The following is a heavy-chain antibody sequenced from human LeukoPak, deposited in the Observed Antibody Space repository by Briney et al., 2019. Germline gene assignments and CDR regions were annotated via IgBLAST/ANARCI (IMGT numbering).Heavy chain of an antibody. CDR3: AKDMTIYSTSWYEYFQH. D-gene: IGHD6-13*01. V-gene: IGHV3-53*01. CDR1: GFTVSSNY. CDR2: IYSGGST. Sequence: PGGSLRLSCAASGFTVSSNYMSWVRQAPGKGLEWVSVIYSGGSTYYADSVKGRFTISRDNSKNTVYLQMNSLRAEDTAVYYCAKDMTIYSTSWYEYFQHWGQGTLVTVFS. J-gene: IGHJ1*01.